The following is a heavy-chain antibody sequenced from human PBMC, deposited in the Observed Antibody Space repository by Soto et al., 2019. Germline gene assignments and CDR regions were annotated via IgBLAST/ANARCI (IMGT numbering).Heavy chain of an antibody. CDR1: GGSISSYY. CDR3: ARDIRTYAFDI. V-gene: IGHV4-59*01. Sequence: SETLSLTCTVSGGSISSYYWSWIRQPPGKGLGWIGYIYYSGSTNYNPSLKSRVTISVDTSKNQFSLKLSSVTAADTAVYYCARDIRTYAFDIWGQGTMVTVS. J-gene: IGHJ3*02. CDR2: IYYSGST.